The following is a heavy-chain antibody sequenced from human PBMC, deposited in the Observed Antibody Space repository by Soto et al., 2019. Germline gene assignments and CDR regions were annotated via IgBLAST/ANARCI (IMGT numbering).Heavy chain of an antibody. CDR3: ARDRYGDYASDY. V-gene: IGHV3-23*01. J-gene: IGHJ4*02. CDR2: ISGSGGSI. Sequence: EVQLLESGGGLVQPGGSLRLSCAASGFTFSIYAMSWVRQAPGKGLEWVSGISGSGGSIYYADSVKGRFTISRDSSKNTRYLQMNSLRAEDTAVYYCARDRYGDYASDYWGQGTLVTVSS. D-gene: IGHD4-17*01. CDR1: GFTFSIYA.